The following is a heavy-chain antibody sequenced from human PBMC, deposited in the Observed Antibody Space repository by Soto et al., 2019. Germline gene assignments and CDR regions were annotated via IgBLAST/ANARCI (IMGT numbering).Heavy chain of an antibody. V-gene: IGHV1-8*01. J-gene: IGHJ5*02. CDR3: ARVRAARPGGWFDP. CDR2: MNPNSGNT. Sequence: QVQLVQSGAEVKKPGASVKVSCKASGYTFTSYDINWVRQATGQGLEWMGWMNPNSGNTGYAQKFQGRVTMTRNTSISTAYMELSCLRSEDTAVYYCARVRAARPGGWFDPWGQGTMVTVSS. D-gene: IGHD6-6*01. CDR1: GYTFTSYD.